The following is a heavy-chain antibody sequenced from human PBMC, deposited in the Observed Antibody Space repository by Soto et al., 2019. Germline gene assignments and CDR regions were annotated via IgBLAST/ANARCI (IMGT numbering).Heavy chain of an antibody. J-gene: IGHJ1*01. CDR1: GNTFRRYA. CDR3: ARLEPVFYKHRRGNWGH. D-gene: IGHD3-3*02. CDR2: ITPIFGNA. Sequence: QVQLVQSWAEVKEPGSSVKVSCTASGNTFRRYALSWVRQAPGQGIEWMGGITPIFGNADYVQKFKGRLTITADPSTSTHYIEVTNLRTDDTADYYCARLEPVFYKHRRGNWGHWGQVTQVAVS. V-gene: IGHV1-69*01.